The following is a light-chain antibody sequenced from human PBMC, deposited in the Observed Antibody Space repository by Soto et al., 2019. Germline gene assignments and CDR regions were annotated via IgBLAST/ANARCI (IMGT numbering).Light chain of an antibody. CDR2: GNS. CDR3: QAHDSSLSGWV. V-gene: IGLV1-40*01. Sequence: QSVLTQPPSVSGAPGQRVTISCTGSSSNIGAGYDVHWYQQLPGTAPKLLIYGNSNRPSGVPDRFSGSKSGTSASLAITGLQAKDEADYYCQAHDSSLSGWVFGGGTKLTVL. CDR1: SSNIGAGYD. J-gene: IGLJ3*02.